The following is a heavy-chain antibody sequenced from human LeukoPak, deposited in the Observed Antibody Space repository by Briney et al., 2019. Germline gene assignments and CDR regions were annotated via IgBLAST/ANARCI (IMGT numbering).Heavy chain of an antibody. J-gene: IGHJ3*02. D-gene: IGHD5-12*01. CDR3: ARPGDSGYDGGDAFDI. V-gene: IGHV4-39*07. Sequence: PSETLSLTCTVSGGSISSSSYYWGWIRQPPGKGLEWIGSIYYSGSTYYNPSLKSRVTISVDTSKNQFSLKLSSVTAADTAVYYCARPGDSGYDGGDAFDIWGQGTMVTVSS. CDR1: GGSISSSSYY. CDR2: IYYSGST.